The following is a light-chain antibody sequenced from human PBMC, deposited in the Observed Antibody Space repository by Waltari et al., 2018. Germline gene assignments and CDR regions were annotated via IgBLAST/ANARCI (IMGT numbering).Light chain of an antibody. CDR2: DVN. CDR3: SSYTSNTTFVV. CDR1: NRDIGGYNY. V-gene: IGLV2-14*01. Sequence: QSALTQPASVSGSPGQSITISCTGTNRDIGGYNYVSWYQQHPGKAPKLMIYDVNKRPSVVSTRFSGSKSGYTASLTISGLQAEDEADYSCSSYTSNTTFVVFGGGTKLTVL. J-gene: IGLJ2*01.